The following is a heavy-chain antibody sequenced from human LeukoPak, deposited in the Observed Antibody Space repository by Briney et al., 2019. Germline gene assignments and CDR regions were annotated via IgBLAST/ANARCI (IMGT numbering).Heavy chain of an antibody. J-gene: IGHJ3*02. V-gene: IGHV4-59*01. Sequence: SETLSLTCTVSGGSISSSYWICIRQPPGKGLEWIGYMYYSGSTNYNPSLKSRVTISVDTYKNQFSLRLSSVTALYTAVYYCGRSLTRDASDIWGQGTMVTVSS. CDR3: GRSLTRDASDI. CDR1: GGSISSSY. CDR2: MYYSGST.